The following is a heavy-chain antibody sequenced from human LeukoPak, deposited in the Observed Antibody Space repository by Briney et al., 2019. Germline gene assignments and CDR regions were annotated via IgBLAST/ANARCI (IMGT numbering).Heavy chain of an antibody. Sequence: GGSLRLSCAASGFSFSNHGMHWVRQAPGKRLEWVAVIWDDGNNKRYANSVNGRFTISRDNSENTLYLQMNGLTAEDTAMYFCARDSYQDYYGRFDPWGQGTLVIVSS. V-gene: IGHV3-33*01. CDR2: IWDDGNNK. CDR1: GFSFSNHG. CDR3: ARDSYQDYYGRFDP. D-gene: IGHD3-10*01. J-gene: IGHJ5*02.